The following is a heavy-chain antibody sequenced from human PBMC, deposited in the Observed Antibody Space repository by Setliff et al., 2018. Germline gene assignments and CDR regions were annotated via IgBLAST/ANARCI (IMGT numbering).Heavy chain of an antibody. CDR3: AKVYRDYGNSVDAFDV. V-gene: IGHV3-23*01. Sequence: GSLRLSCVASGFTVSSNYAMSWVRQAPGMGLDWVSSFRGGGGPTYYADSVKGRFTISRDISKNTVYLQMNSLRVEDTAVYFCAKVYRDYGNSVDAFDVWGQGTMVTVSS. D-gene: IGHD4-17*01. CDR1: GFTVSSNYA. J-gene: IGHJ3*01. CDR2: FRGGGGPT.